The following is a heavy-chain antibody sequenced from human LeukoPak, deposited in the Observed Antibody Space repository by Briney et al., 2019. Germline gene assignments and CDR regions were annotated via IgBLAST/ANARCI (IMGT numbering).Heavy chain of an antibody. V-gene: IGHV1-2*02. Sequence: ASVKVSCKASGYTFTGYYMHWVRQAPGQRLEWMGWINPNSGGTNYAQKFQGRVTMTRDTSISTAYMELSRLRSDDTAVYYCARDYGDYTRYYFDYWGQGTLVTVSS. D-gene: IGHD4-17*01. J-gene: IGHJ4*02. CDR2: INPNSGGT. CDR1: GYTFTGYY. CDR3: ARDYGDYTRYYFDY.